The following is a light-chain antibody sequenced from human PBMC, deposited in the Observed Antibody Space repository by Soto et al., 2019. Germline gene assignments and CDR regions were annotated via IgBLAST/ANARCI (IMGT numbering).Light chain of an antibody. J-gene: IGKJ1*01. V-gene: IGKV1-8*01. Sequence: AIRMTQSPSSFSASTGDRVTITCRASQGISSYLAWYQQKPGKAPKLLIYAASTLQSGVPSRFSVSGSGTDFTLTISCLQSEDFATYYCQQYYSYPRTFGQGTTVEIK. CDR2: AAS. CDR1: QGISSY. CDR3: QQYYSYPRT.